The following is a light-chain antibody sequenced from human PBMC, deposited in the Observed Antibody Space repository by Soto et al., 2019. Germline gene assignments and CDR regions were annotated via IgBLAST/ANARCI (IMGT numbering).Light chain of an antibody. Sequence: LTQPASVSGSPGQSVTISCTGTSSDVGGYDYVSWYQQHPGTAPKLILYEVNNRPSGVSNRFSGSKSGNTASLIISGLQTEDEANYYCSAYTTSSTLIFGTGTKVTVL. CDR2: EVN. CDR1: SSDVGGYDY. J-gene: IGLJ1*01. CDR3: SAYTTSSTLI. V-gene: IGLV2-14*01.